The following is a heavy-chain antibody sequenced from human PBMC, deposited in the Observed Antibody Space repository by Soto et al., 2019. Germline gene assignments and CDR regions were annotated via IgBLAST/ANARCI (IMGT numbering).Heavy chain of an antibody. CDR3: AKNPGYYYDSTGYHFDY. J-gene: IGHJ4*02. D-gene: IGHD3-22*01. V-gene: IGHV3-48*04. Sequence: GGSLRLSCAASGFTFSTYSMNWVRQAPGKGLEWVSYISSSSSTIFYTDSVKGRFTVSRDNAKNSLYLQMDSLRAEDTAVYYCAKNPGYYYDSTGYHFDYWGQGTLVTVSS. CDR2: ISSSSSTI. CDR1: GFTFSTYS.